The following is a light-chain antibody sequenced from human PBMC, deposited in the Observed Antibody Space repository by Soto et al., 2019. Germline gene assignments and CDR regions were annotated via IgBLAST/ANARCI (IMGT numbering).Light chain of an antibody. CDR1: SSDVGGYNF. Sequence: QSALTPPPSASGSPGQSVTISCTGTSSDVGGYNFVSWYQHHPGKAPKLLIYEVTKRPSGVPDRFSGSKSGNTASLTVSGLQAQDEADYYCTSYAGYNSPVLFGGGTKLTVL. CDR3: TSYAGYNSPVL. V-gene: IGLV2-8*01. CDR2: EVT. J-gene: IGLJ2*01.